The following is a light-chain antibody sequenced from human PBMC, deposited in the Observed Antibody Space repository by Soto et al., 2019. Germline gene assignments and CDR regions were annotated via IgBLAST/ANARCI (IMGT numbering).Light chain of an antibody. CDR3: QQYNSSSYT. J-gene: IGKJ2*01. CDR1: QGISRW. Sequence: DIQMTQSPSTLSPSVGDRVTITCRASQGISRWLAWYQQKPGKAPKLLIYKASSLESGVPSRFSGSGSGTEFTLTISSLQPDDFSTYYCQQYNSSSYTFGQGTKLDIK. V-gene: IGKV1-5*03. CDR2: KAS.